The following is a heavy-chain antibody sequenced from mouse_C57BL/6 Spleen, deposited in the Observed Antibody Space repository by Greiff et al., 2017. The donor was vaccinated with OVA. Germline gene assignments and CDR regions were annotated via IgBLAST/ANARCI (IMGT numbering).Heavy chain of an antibody. J-gene: IGHJ2*01. Sequence: QVQLKESGAELARPGASVKLSCKASGYTFTSYGISWVKQRTGQGLEWIGEIYPRSGNTYYNEKFKGKATLTADKSSSTAYMELRSLTSEDSAVYFCARRWEGFDYWGQGTTLTVSS. CDR2: IYPRSGNT. D-gene: IGHD1-1*02. CDR3: ARRWEGFDY. CDR1: GYTFTSYG. V-gene: IGHV1-81*01.